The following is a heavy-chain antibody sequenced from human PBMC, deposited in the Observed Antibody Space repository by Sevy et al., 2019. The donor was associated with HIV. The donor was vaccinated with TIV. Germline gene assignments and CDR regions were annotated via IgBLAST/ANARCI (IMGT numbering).Heavy chain of an antibody. CDR2: IYHSGST. D-gene: IGHD3-10*01. CDR1: GGSISSGGYS. Sequence: SETLSLTCAVSGGSISSGGYSWSWVRQPPGKGLEWIGYIYHSGSTYYNPSLKSRVTISVDRSKNQFSLKLSSVTAADTAVYYCARVARGDYYGSASYNWFDPWGQGTLVTVPS. V-gene: IGHV4-30-2*01. CDR3: ARVARGDYYGSASYNWFDP. J-gene: IGHJ5*02.